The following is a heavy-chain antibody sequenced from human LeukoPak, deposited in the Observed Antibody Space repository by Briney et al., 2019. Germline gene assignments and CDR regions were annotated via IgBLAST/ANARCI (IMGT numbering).Heavy chain of an antibody. CDR1: GFTFSSYD. CDR3: ARGYSSSWYGSWFDP. CDR2: IGTAGDT. J-gene: IGHJ5*02. V-gene: IGHV3-13*01. Sequence: TGGSLRLSCAASGFTFSSYDMHWARQATGKGLEWVSAIGTAGDTYYPGSVKGRFTISRENAKNSLYLQMNSLRAGDTAVYYCARGYSSSWYGSWFDPWGQGTLVTVSS. D-gene: IGHD6-13*01.